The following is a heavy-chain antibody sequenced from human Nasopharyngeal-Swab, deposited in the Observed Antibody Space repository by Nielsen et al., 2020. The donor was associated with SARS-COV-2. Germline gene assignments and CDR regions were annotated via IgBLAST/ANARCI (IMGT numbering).Heavy chain of an antibody. CDR1: GFSLSTSGMC. Sequence: SGPTLVKPTQTLTLTCTFSGFSLSTSGMCVSWIRQPPGKALEWLALIYWDDDKRYSPSLKSRLTITKDTSKNQVVLTMTNMDPVDTATYYCAKWWLLGDFDYWGQGTLVTVSS. J-gene: IGHJ4*02. CDR2: IYWDDDK. D-gene: IGHD3-22*01. CDR3: AKWWLLGDFDY. V-gene: IGHV2-5*08.